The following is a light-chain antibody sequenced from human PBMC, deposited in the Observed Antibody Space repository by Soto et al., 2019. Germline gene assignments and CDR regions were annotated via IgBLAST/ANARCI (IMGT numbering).Light chain of an antibody. V-gene: IGKV1-39*01. Sequence: DIQMTQSPSSLSASVGDRVTITCRTSQSISIYLSWYQQKPGKAPKLLIYAASSLQSGVPSRFSGRGSGTDFSLTISSLQPEDSATYYCQQSYNTFPFGGGTKVEIK. J-gene: IGKJ4*01. CDR2: AAS. CDR3: QQSYNTFP. CDR1: QSISIY.